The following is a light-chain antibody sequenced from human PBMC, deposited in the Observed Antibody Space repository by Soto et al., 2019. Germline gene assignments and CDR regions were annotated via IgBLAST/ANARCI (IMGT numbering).Light chain of an antibody. Sequence: QSALTQPASVSGSPGQSITISCTGTSSDVDGYNYVSWYQQHPGKAPKLMIYEVSNRPSGVSNRFSGSKSGNTASLTISGLQPHDESVYYCSSHTSTSTLAKVFRTGTKGTVL. J-gene: IGLJ1*01. CDR1: SSDVDGYNY. CDR3: SSHTSTSTLAKV. CDR2: EVS. V-gene: IGLV2-14*01.